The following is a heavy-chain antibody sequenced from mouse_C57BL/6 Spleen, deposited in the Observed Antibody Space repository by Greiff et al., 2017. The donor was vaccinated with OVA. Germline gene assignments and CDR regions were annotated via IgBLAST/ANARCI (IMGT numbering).Heavy chain of an antibody. J-gene: IGHJ2*01. CDR3: ARCDGYDYFDY. CDR2: IYPGDGDT. Sequence: QVQLKQSGPELVKPGASVKISCKASGYAFSSSWMNWVKQRPGKGLEWIGRIYPGDGDTNYNGKFKGKATLTADKSSSTAYMQLSSLTSEDSAVYFCARCDGYDYFDYWGQGTTLTVSS. CDR1: GYAFSSSW. D-gene: IGHD2-3*01. V-gene: IGHV1-82*01.